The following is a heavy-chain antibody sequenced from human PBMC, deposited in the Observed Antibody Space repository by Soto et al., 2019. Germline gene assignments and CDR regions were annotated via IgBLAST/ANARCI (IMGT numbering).Heavy chain of an antibody. V-gene: IGHV4-39*01. CDR2: IYYSGTT. J-gene: IGHJ5*02. D-gene: IGHD3-3*02. CDR1: CGSISRSSYY. CDR3: ARHSQVTNRVAFPFDP. Sequence: LSLTCTVSCGSISRSSYYWVWMRQPPGKELEWIVSIYYSGTTYYNPSLKSRVTISVDTSKNQFSLRLSSVTAADTAVYYCARHSQVTNRVAFPFDPWGQGTLVTVSS.